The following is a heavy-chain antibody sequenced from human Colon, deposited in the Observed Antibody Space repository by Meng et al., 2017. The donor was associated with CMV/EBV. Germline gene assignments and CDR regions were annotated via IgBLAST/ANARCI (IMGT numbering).Heavy chain of an antibody. V-gene: IGHV1-18*01. CDR3: AGGQGWFET. J-gene: IGHJ5*02. Sequence: ASVKVSCKASGYSFTSLAIPWVRQAPGQGLEWLGWISAYSGNRNYAQKFQDRVTMTTDTSTSTAYMELSSLRSDATAVYYWAGGQGWFETWGQGTLVTVSS. CDR1: GYSFTSLA. CDR2: ISAYSGNR.